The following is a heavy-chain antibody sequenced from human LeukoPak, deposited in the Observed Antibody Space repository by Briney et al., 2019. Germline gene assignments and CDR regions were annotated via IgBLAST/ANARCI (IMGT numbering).Heavy chain of an antibody. D-gene: IGHD1-1*01. V-gene: IGHV3-23*03. J-gene: IGHJ4*02. CDR1: GFTFSSYA. CDR2: IYSGGTT. Sequence: GSLRLSCAASGFTFSSYAMSWVRQAPGKGLEWVSVIYSGGTTFYADSVKGRFTISRDNSQNTLHLQMNSLRVEDTAVYYCAKGNWDFDYWGQGTLVTVSS. CDR3: AKGNWDFDY.